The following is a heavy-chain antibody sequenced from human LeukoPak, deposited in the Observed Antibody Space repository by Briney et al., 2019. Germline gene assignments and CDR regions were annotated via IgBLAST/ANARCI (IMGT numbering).Heavy chain of an antibody. D-gene: IGHD1-20*01. CDR2: INPNTGGS. Sequence: ASVKVSCKVSGYTFTGYYMHWVRQSPGQGLEWLGRINPNTGGSNYAQKFQGRITVTSDTSTSTAYMELSRLNSDDTAMYYCATLVSGIDYWGQGTLVTVSS. CDR1: GYTFTGYY. CDR3: ATLVSGIDY. V-gene: IGHV1-2*06. J-gene: IGHJ4*02.